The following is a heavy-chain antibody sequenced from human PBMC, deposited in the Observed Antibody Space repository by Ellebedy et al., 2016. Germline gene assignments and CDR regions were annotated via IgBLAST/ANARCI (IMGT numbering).Heavy chain of an antibody. CDR1: GFTFSGSA. J-gene: IGHJ6*02. CDR3: TRPGRGYCSGGSCYQYYYGMDV. V-gene: IGHV3-73*01. CDR2: IRSKANSYAT. D-gene: IGHD2-15*01. Sequence: GESLKISXAASGFTFSGSAMHWVRQASGKGLEWVGRIRSKANSYATAYAASVKGRFTISRDDSKNTAYLQMNSLKTEDTAVYYCTRPGRGYCSGGSCYQYYYGMDVWGQGTTVTVSS.